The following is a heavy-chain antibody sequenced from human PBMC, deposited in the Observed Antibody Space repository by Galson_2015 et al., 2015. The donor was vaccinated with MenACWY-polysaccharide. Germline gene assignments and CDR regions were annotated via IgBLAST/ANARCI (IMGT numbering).Heavy chain of an antibody. D-gene: IGHD3-22*01. CDR3: ARGGKYYYDSSGYLNWFDP. CDR2: MNPNSSNT. V-gene: IGHV1-8*01. CDR1: GYTFTSYD. Sequence: SVKVSCKASGYTFTSYDINWVRQATGHGLEWMGWMNPNSSNTGYAQKFQGRVTMTRNTSISIAYMDLSSLRSEDTAVYYCARGGKYYYDSSGYLNWFDPWGQGTLVTVSS. J-gene: IGHJ5*02.